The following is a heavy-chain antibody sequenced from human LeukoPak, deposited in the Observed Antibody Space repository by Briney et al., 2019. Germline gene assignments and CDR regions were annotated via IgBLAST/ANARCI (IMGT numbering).Heavy chain of an antibody. CDR3: ARLPGRGYSYGPFDY. CDR1: GSSFTSYW. CDR2: IYPGDSDT. V-gene: IGHV5-51*01. Sequence: RGESLEISCQGSGSSFTSYWIGWVRQLPGKGLEWMGIIYPGDSDTRYSPSFQGQVTISVDKSISTAYLQWSSLKASDTAIYYCARLPGRGYSYGPFDYWGQGTLVTVSS. J-gene: IGHJ4*02. D-gene: IGHD5-18*01.